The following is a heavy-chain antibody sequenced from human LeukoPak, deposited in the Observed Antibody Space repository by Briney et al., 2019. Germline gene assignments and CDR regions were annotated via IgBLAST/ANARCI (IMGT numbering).Heavy chain of an antibody. D-gene: IGHD2-21*02. V-gene: IGHV4-4*07. Sequence: PSETLSLTCTVSGGSISSYYWSWIRQPAGKGLEWIGRIYTSGSTNYNPSLKSRVTMSVDTSKNQFSLKLSSVTAADMAVYYCAREKSYCGGDCYSYYAFDIWGQGTMVTVSS. CDR2: IYTSGST. J-gene: IGHJ3*02. CDR3: AREKSYCGGDCYSYYAFDI. CDR1: GGSISSYY.